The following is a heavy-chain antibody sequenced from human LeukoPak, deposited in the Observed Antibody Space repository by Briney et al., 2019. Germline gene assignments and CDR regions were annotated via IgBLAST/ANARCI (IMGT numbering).Heavy chain of an antibody. Sequence: GGSLRLSCAASGFTFSSYAMSWVRQAPGKGLEWVSTISGSGGTTNYADSVEGRFTFSRDNSKNTLYLQMNSLRAEDTAVYYCAKDLPDYGDYIEGYWGQGTLVTVSS. V-gene: IGHV3-23*01. D-gene: IGHD4-17*01. CDR2: ISGSGGTT. J-gene: IGHJ4*02. CDR3: AKDLPDYGDYIEGY. CDR1: GFTFSSYA.